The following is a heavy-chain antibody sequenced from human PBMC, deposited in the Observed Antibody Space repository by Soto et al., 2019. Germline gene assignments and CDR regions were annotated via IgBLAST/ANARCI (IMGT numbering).Heavy chain of an antibody. J-gene: IGHJ5*02. CDR1: GGSISSSY. V-gene: IGHV4-59*01. CDR2: IYDDGSA. CDR3: ARDKYCSGGSCRKNWFDP. D-gene: IGHD2-15*01. Sequence: SETLSLTCTVSGGSISSSYWSWIRQPPGKGLEWLAYIYDDGSANYNPSLKSRATVSLDMSKNQFSLKLTSVTAADTAVYYCARDKYCSGGSCRKNWFDPWGQGTLVTVSS.